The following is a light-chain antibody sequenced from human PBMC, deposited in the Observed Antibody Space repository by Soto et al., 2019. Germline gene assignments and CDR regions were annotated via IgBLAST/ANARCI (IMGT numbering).Light chain of an antibody. CDR2: KAS. CDR3: QQDDIVSLT. Sequence: DIKMTQSPSTLSASVGDRVTITCRASQSISSWLAWYQQKPGKAPKRLIYKASTLESGIPSRFSGGGSGTEFTLTISSLQPDDFATYYCQQDDIVSLTFGGETKGEVK. V-gene: IGKV1-5*03. J-gene: IGKJ4*01. CDR1: QSISSW.